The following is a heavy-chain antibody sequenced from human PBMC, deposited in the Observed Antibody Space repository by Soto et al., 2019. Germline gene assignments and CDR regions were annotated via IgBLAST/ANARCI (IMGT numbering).Heavy chain of an antibody. J-gene: IGHJ6*02. CDR1: GGSISSSSYY. Sequence: TLSLTCTVSGGSISSSSYYWGWIRQPPGKGLEWIGSIYYSGSTYYNPSLKSRVTISVDTSKNQFSLKLSSVTAADTAVYYCATNYAYYYYYGMDVWGQGTTVT. CDR2: IYYSGST. CDR3: ATNYAYYYYYGMDV. V-gene: IGHV4-39*01. D-gene: IGHD4-4*01.